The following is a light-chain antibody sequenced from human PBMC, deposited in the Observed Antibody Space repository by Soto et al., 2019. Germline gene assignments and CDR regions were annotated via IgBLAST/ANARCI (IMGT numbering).Light chain of an antibody. J-gene: IGLJ2*01. Sequence: QSALTQPRSVSGSPGQSVTISCTGTSSDVGGYNYVSWYQQHPGKAPKLMIYDVSKLPSGVPDRFSGSKSGNTASLTISGLQAEDEADDYCCSYAGSSDVVFGGGTKLTVL. CDR1: SSDVGGYNY. CDR3: CSYAGSSDVV. V-gene: IGLV2-11*01. CDR2: DVS.